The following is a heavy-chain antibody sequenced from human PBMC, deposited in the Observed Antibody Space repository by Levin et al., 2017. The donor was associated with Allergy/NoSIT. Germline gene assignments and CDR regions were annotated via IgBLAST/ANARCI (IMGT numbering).Heavy chain of an antibody. V-gene: IGHV3-30-3*01. D-gene: IGHD2-2*01. CDR3: ARDQAGYCSSTSCWGHGAFDI. CDR2: ISYDGSNK. J-gene: IGHJ3*02. CDR1: GFTFSSYA. Sequence: PGGSLRLSCAASGFTFSSYAMHWVRQAPGKGLEWVAVISYDGSNKYYADSVKGRFTISRDNSKNTLYLQMNSLRAEDTAVYYCARDQAGYCSSTSCWGHGAFDIWGQGTMVTVSS.